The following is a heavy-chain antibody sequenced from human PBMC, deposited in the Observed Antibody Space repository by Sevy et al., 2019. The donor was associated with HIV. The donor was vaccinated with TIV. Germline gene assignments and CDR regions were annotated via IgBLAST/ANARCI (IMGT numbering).Heavy chain of an antibody. J-gene: IGHJ4*02. D-gene: IGHD2-15*01. Sequence: ASVKVSCKASGYTFTNYYMHWVRQAPGQGLEWMGVINPSGGSTSYAQKFQGRVTMTRDTSTSTVYMELSSLRSEDTAVYYCAREGGGGGKLDYWVQGTLVTVSS. CDR1: GYTFTNYY. CDR2: INPSGGST. V-gene: IGHV1-46*03. CDR3: AREGGGGGKLDY.